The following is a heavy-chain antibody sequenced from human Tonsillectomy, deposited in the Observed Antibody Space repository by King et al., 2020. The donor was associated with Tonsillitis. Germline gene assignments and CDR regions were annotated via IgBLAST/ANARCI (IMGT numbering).Heavy chain of an antibody. CDR1: NYSISSGHY. J-gene: IGHJ3*02. CDR3: ARVGVRSLIFEYALDM. CDR2: IFHRRNT. Sequence: QLQESGPGLVKPSETLSLTCVVSNYSISSGHYWGWIRQPPGKGLEWIGSIFHRRNTYYNPSLKSRITISVDTSNNKFSLRVNSVTAADTAVYYCARVGVRSLIFEYALDMWGQGTMVTVAS. V-gene: IGHV4-38-2*01. D-gene: IGHD1-26*01.